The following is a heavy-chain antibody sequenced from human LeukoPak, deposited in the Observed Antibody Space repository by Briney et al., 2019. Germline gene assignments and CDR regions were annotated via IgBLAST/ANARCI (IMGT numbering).Heavy chain of an antibody. CDR1: GFTFSSYW. CDR3: ARESGYCSGGSCFDAFDI. D-gene: IGHD2-15*01. J-gene: IGHJ3*02. V-gene: IGHV3-20*04. Sequence: GGSLRLSCAASGFTFSSYWMHWVRQAPGKGLEWVSGINWNGGSTGYADSVKGRFTISRDNAKSSLYLQMNSLRAEDTALYYCARESGYCSGGSCFDAFDIWGQGTMVTVSS. CDR2: INWNGGST.